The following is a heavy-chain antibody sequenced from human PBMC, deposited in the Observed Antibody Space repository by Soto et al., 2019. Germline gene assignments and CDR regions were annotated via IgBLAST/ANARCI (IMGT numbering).Heavy chain of an antibody. J-gene: IGHJ6*02. CDR3: ARIAITMVREYHYYYYGMDV. CDR1: GGSFSGYY. Sequence: SETLSLTCAVYGGSFSGYYWSWIRQPPGKGLEWIGEINHSGSTNYNPSLKSRVTISVDTSKNQFSLKLSSVTAADTAVYYCARIAITMVREYHYYYYGMDVWGQGTTVTVSS. CDR2: INHSGST. D-gene: IGHD3-10*01. V-gene: IGHV4-34*01.